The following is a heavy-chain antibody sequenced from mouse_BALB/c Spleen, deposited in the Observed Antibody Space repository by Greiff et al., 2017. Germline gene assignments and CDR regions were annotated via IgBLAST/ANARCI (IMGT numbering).Heavy chain of an antibody. V-gene: IGHV1-12*01. J-gene: IGHJ3*01. CDR2: IYPGNGDT. CDR3: ARSGGSPFAY. Sequence: QVQLQQPGAELVKPGASVKMSCKASGYTFTSYNMHWVKQTPGQGLEWIGAIYPGNGDTSYNQKFKGKATLTADKSSSTAYMQLSSLTSEDSAVYYCARSGGSPFAYWGQGTLVTVSA. D-gene: IGHD3-1*01. CDR1: GYTFTSYN.